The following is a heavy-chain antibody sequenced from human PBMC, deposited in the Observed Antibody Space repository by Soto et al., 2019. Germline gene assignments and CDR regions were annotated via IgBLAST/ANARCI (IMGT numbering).Heavy chain of an antibody. CDR2: INPDGGTT. V-gene: IGHV3-74*01. Sequence: EAQLVESGGGLVQPGGSLRLSCAASGFNFKTYWMHWVRQAPGKGLVWVSGINPDGGTTDYADSVKGRFTISRDNAKNTLYLEMNSLRVEDTAVYYCAGDLFSGWFDPWGQGTLVTVSS. CDR3: AGDLFSGWFDP. J-gene: IGHJ5*02. D-gene: IGHD6-19*01. CDR1: GFNFKTYW.